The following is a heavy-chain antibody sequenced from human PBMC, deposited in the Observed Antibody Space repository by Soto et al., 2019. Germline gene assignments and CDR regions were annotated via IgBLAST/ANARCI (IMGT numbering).Heavy chain of an antibody. CDR1: GFTFSDYS. D-gene: IGHD3-10*01. CDR2: ISSSGTFI. Sequence: EVQLVESGGGLVTPGGSLRLSCAASGFTFSDYSMNWVRQAPGKGLEWVSFISSSGTFIHYADSVKGRFTISRDNAKNSLYLQMNSLRAEDTAVFYCGRVFYGSGRYFVDNWGQGTLVTVSS. V-gene: IGHV3-21*01. CDR3: GRVFYGSGRYFVDN. J-gene: IGHJ4*02.